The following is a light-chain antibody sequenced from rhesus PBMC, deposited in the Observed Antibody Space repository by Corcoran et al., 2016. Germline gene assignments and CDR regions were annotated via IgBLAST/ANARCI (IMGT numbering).Light chain of an antibody. CDR3: QQYHSLPYS. CDR1: QGISSY. V-gene: IGKV1-25*01. Sequence: DIQMTQSPSSLSASVGDRVTITCRASQGISSYLAWYQQKAGEAPRVLIYYVTTLQTGVPSRFSGSGSGTEFSLSISGLQPEDFATYFCQQYHSLPYSFGQGTKVEIK. CDR2: YVT. J-gene: IGKJ2*01.